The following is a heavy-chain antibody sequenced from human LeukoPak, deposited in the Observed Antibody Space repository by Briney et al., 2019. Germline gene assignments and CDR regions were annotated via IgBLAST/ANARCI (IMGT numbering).Heavy chain of an antibody. CDR3: ARLTTGYSSGWYSGWFDP. D-gene: IGHD6-19*01. CDR1: GGSISSYY. V-gene: IGHV4-59*08. Sequence: SETLSLTCTVSGGSISSYYWSWIRQPPGKGLEWSLYIYYSGSTNYKPSLKSRVTISVDTSKNQFSLKLSSVTAADTAVYYCARLTTGYSSGWYSGWFDPWGQGTLVTVSS. CDR2: IYYSGST. J-gene: IGHJ5*02.